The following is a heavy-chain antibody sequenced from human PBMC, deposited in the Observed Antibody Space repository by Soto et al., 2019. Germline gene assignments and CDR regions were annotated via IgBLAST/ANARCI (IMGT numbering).Heavy chain of an antibody. V-gene: IGHV3-21*01. CDR1: GFTFSSYS. Sequence: GGSLILSCAASGFTFSSYSMNWVRQAPGKGLEWVSSISSSSSYIYYADSVKGRFTISRDNAKNSLYLQMNSLRAEDTAVYYCARGGDAPHFDYWGQGTLVTVSS. CDR2: ISSSSSYI. J-gene: IGHJ4*02. CDR3: ARGGDAPHFDY.